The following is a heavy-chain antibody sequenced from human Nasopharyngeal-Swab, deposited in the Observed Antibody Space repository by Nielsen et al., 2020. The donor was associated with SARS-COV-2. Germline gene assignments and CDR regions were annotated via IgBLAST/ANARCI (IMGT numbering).Heavy chain of an antibody. D-gene: IGHD3-10*01. CDR1: GGSFSGYY. Sequence: SETLSPTCAVYGGSFSGYYWSWIRQPSGKGLEWIGEINHSGSTNYNPSLKSRVTISVDTSKNQFSLKLSSVTAADTAVYYCARGLSYGSGSYYSHYYYMDVWGKGTTVTVSS. CDR2: INHSGST. J-gene: IGHJ6*03. V-gene: IGHV4-34*01. CDR3: ARGLSYGSGSYYSHYYYMDV.